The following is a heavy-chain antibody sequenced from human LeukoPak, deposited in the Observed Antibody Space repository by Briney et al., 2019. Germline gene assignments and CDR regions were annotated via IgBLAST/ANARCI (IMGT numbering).Heavy chain of an antibody. CDR2: IYSGGST. CDR3: AKGRVATERKNWFDP. V-gene: IGHV3-66*01. Sequence: GGSLRLSCAASGFTVSSNYMSWVRQAPGKGLEWVSVIYSGGSTYYADSVKGRFTISRDNSKNTLYLQMNSLRAEDTAVYYCAKGRVATERKNWFDPWGQGTLVTVSS. J-gene: IGHJ5*02. D-gene: IGHD1-1*01. CDR1: GFTVSSNY.